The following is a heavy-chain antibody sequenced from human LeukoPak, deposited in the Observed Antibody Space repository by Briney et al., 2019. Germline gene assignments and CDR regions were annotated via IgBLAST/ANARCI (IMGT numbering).Heavy chain of an antibody. Sequence: GESLKISCKGSGYSFTSYWIGWVHQMPGKGLEWMGIIYPGDSDTRYSPSFQGQVTISADKSISTAYLQWSSLKASDTAMYYCARRPYCSSTSCYQSNWFDPWGQGTLVTVSS. V-gene: IGHV5-51*07. D-gene: IGHD2-2*01. CDR1: GYSFTSYW. CDR3: ARRPYCSSTSCYQSNWFDP. CDR2: IYPGDSDT. J-gene: IGHJ5*02.